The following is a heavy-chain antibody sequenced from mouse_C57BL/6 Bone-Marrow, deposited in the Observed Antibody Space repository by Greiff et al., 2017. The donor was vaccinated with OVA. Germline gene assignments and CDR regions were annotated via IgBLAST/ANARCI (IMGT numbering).Heavy chain of an antibody. D-gene: IGHD1-2*01. CDR3: AIHVSFAY. J-gene: IGHJ3*01. CDR2: ISSGGSYT. CDR1: GFTFSSYG. V-gene: IGHV5-6*01. Sequence: EVQLVESGGDLVKPGGSLKLSCAASGFTFSSYGMSWVRQTPDKRLEWVATISSGGSYTYYPDSVKGRVTISRDNATNTLYLQMSSLKSEDTAMYYCAIHVSFAYGGQGTLVTVSA.